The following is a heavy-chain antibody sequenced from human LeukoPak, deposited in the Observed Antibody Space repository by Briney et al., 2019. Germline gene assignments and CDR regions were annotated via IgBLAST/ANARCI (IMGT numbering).Heavy chain of an antibody. V-gene: IGHV3-11*01. CDR3: ARVGRGIAAAGFGAFDI. CDR2: ISSGDGPT. CDR1: GFNFSDYY. J-gene: IGHJ3*02. Sequence: PGGSLRLSCAASGFNFSDYYMTWVRQAPGKGLERITYISSGDGPTYYADSVKGRFTISRDNAKNSLYLQMNSLRAEETAIYYCARVGRGIAAAGFGAFDIWGQGTMVTVSS. D-gene: IGHD6-13*01.